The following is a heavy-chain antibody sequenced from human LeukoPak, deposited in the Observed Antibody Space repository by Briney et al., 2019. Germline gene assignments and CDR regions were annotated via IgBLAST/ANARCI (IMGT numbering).Heavy chain of an antibody. CDR1: GFTFTTYD. Sequence: GGSLRLSRAASGFTFTTYDMHWVRQATGKGLEWVSAIGTTGDTYYPGSVKGRFTISRENAKNSLYLQMNSLRAEDTAVYYCARGRGLYYYYFMDVWGKGTTVTISS. CDR2: IGTTGDT. J-gene: IGHJ6*03. V-gene: IGHV3-13*01. D-gene: IGHD3/OR15-3a*01. CDR3: ARGRGLYYYYFMDV.